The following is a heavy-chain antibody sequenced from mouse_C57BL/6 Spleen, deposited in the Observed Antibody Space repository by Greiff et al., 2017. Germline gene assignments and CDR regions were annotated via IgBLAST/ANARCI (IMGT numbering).Heavy chain of an antibody. V-gene: IGHV5-4*03. CDR1: GFTFSSYA. D-gene: IGHD4-1*01. J-gene: IGHJ2*01. CDR3: ARGGTGTRYFDY. CDR2: ISDGGSYT. Sequence: EVKLMESGGGLVKPGGSLKLSCAASGFTFSSYAMSWVRQTPEKRLEWVATISDGGSYTYYPDNVKGRFTISRDNAKNNLYLHMSHLKSENTAMYYCARGGTGTRYFDYWGQGTTLTVSS.